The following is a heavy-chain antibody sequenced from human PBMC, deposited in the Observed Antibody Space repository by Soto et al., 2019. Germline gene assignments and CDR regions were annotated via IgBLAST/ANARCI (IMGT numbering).Heavy chain of an antibody. Sequence: QVQLQESGPGLVKPSETLSLTCTVSGGSISSYYWSWIRQPPGKGLEWIGYIYYSGSTNYNPSLKGRVPNPVDPSRTQFSLNLRSVTAADPAVYYCARFPPSYYGMDLGGQGPTVTVSS. CDR2: IYYSGST. CDR1: GGSISSYY. CDR3: ARFPPSYYGMDL. J-gene: IGHJ6*02. V-gene: IGHV4-59*01.